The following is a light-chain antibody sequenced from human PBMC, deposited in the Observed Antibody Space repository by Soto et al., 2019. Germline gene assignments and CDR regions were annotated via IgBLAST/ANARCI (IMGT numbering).Light chain of an antibody. CDR1: SSDVGRYNF. CDR3: SSYAGSNNWV. Sequence: QPVLTQPPSASGSPGQSVTISCTGTSSDVGRYNFVSWYQQYPGKAPKLMIYEVTKRPSGVPDRFSGSKSGNTASLTVSGLRAEDEADYYCSSYAGSNNWVFGGGTKVTVL. V-gene: IGLV2-8*01. J-gene: IGLJ2*01. CDR2: EVT.